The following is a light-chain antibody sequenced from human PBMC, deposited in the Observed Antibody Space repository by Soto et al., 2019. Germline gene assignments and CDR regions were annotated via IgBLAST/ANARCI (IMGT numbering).Light chain of an antibody. J-gene: IGKJ1*01. CDR1: QSVDIN. CDR2: GAS. Sequence: EIALTQSPATLSVSPGERVTLSCRASQSVDINLAWYQQKPGQAPRLLIYGASTRATDMSGTFSGRGSGTEFTLTISNVRPEDFAVYYCQQYRSWPRTFGQGAKVVIK. V-gene: IGKV3-15*01. CDR3: QQYRSWPRT.